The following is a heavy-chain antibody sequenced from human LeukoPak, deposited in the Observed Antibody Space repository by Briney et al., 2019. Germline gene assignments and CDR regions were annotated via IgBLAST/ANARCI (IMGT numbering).Heavy chain of an antibody. J-gene: IGHJ4*02. CDR1: GDSVSSSSAT. V-gene: IGHV6-1*01. CDR3: ARGAPYHLDY. D-gene: IGHD1-14*01. CDR2: TFYRSKWCN. Sequence: SQTLSLTCAISGDSVSSSSATWNWIRQSPSRGLEWLGRTFYRSKWCNDYAVSVESRISINPDTSKNQFSLQLNSVTPEDTAIYYCARGAPYHLDYWGQGTLVTVSS.